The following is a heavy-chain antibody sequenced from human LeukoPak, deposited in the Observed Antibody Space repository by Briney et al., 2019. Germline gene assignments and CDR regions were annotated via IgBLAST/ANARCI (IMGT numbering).Heavy chain of an antibody. CDR3: ARVATMVRVPLDALDI. D-gene: IGHD3-10*01. CDR1: GFTFSACE. J-gene: IGHJ3*02. Sequence: GSLRLSCAISGFTFSACELTWVRQAPGKGLEWVSYISRSGSTRYYADSVKGRFTISRDNAKNSLYLQMNSLRAEDTAVYYCARVATMVRVPLDALDIWGQGTMVSVSS. V-gene: IGHV3-48*03. CDR2: ISRSGSTR.